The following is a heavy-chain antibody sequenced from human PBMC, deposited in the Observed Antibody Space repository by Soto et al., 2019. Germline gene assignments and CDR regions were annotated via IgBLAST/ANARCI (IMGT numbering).Heavy chain of an antibody. CDR2: IYYNGNT. Sequence: QVQLQESGPGLVKPSETLSLPCSVSGASIRNHYWCWIRHPPGKGLEWIGYIYYNGNTNYNTSLKSRVTMSVATSRNQISLKLTTVTAADTAVYYCTGANWYSEYWGQGTLVTVSS. J-gene: IGHJ4*02. CDR3: TGANWYSEY. D-gene: IGHD7-27*01. V-gene: IGHV4-59*11. CDR1: GASIRNHY.